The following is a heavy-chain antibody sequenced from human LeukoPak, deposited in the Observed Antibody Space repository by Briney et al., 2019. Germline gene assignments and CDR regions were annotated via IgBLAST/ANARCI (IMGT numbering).Heavy chain of an antibody. CDR2: IWYDGSNK. D-gene: IGHD3-9*01. J-gene: IGHJ4*02. CDR1: GFTFSSYA. CDR3: ARGSRVLRYFDWSGTYY. Sequence: GGSLRLSCAASGFTFSSYAMHWVRQAPGKGLEWVAVIWYDGSNKYYADSVKGRFTISRDNSKNTLYLQMNSLRAEDTAVYYCARGSRVLRYFDWSGTYYWGQGTLVTVSS. V-gene: IGHV3-33*08.